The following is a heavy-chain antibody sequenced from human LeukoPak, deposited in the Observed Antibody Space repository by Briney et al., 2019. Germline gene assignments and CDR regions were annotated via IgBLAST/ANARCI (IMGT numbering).Heavy chain of an antibody. Sequence: ASVKVSRKASGGTFSSYAISWVRQAPGQGLEWMGGIIPIFGTANYAQKFQGRVTITADESTSTAYMELSSLRSEDTAVYYCARKRVGATQFDYWGQGTLVTVSS. CDR2: IIPIFGTA. V-gene: IGHV1-69*13. CDR1: GGTFSSYA. J-gene: IGHJ4*02. D-gene: IGHD1-26*01. CDR3: ARKRVGATQFDY.